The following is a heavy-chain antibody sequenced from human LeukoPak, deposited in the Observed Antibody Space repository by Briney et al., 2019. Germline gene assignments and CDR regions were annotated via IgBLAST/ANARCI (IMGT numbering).Heavy chain of an antibody. CDR3: AKEIIRITMVRGVGFVY. V-gene: IGHV3-23*01. CDR1: GFTFSSYA. CDR2: ISGSGGST. J-gene: IGHJ4*02. D-gene: IGHD3-10*01. Sequence: GGSLRLSCAASGFTFSSYAMSWVRQAPGKGLEWVSAISGSGGSTYYADSVKGRFTISRDNSKNTLYLQMNSLRAEDTAVYYCAKEIIRITMVRGVGFVYWGQGTLVTVSS.